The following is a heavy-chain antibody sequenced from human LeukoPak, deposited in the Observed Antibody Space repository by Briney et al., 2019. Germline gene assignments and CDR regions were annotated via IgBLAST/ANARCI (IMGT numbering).Heavy chain of an antibody. CDR3: AKESPYASPRNYYFDY. CDR1: GFTFSSYA. J-gene: IGHJ4*02. V-gene: IGHV3-30-3*01. Sequence: GGSLRLSCAASGFTFSSYAMHWVRQAPGKGLEWVAVISYDGSNKYYADSVKGRFTISRDNSKNTLYLQMDSLRVEDTAIYYCAKESPYASPRNYYFDYWGQGTLVTVSS. CDR2: ISYDGSNK.